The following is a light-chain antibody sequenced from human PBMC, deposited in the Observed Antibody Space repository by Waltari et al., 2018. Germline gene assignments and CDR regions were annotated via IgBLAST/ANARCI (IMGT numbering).Light chain of an antibody. CDR1: SSDVAGYNY. V-gene: IGLV2-14*03. Sequence: QSALTQPASVSGSPGQSITISCTGTSSDVAGYNYVSWYQQHPGKAPKLMIFDVSNRPSGVSNRFSGSKSGNTASLTISGLQAEDEADYYCSSYISSSTLELFGGGTSLTVL. CDR3: SSYISSSTLEL. CDR2: DVS. J-gene: IGLJ2*01.